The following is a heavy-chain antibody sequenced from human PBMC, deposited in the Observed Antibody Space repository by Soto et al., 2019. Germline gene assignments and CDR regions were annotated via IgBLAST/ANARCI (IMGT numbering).Heavy chain of an antibody. CDR3: ARVLYSSGWYKWFDP. CDR2: ISAYNGNT. CDR1: GYTFTSYG. J-gene: IGHJ5*02. Sequence: ASVKVSCKASGYTFTSYGISWVRQAPGQGLEWMGWISAYNGNTNYAQKLQGRVTMTTDTSTSTAYMELRSLRSDDTAVYYCARVLYSSGWYKWFDPWGQGTLVTVSS. D-gene: IGHD6-19*01. V-gene: IGHV1-18*01.